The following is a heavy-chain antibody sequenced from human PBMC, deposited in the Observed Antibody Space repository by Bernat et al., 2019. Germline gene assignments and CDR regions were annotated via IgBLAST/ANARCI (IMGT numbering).Heavy chain of an antibody. Sequence: QVQLVESGGGVVQPGRSLRLSCAASGFTFSSYAMHWVRQAPGKGLEWVAVISYDGSNKYYADSVKGRFTISRDNSKNTLYLQMNSLRAEDTAVYYCARESVAGTGVFDYWGQGTLVTVSS. CDR3: ARESVAGTGVFDY. CDR1: GFTFSSYA. D-gene: IGHD6-19*01. V-gene: IGHV3-30-3*01. J-gene: IGHJ4*02. CDR2: ISYDGSNK.